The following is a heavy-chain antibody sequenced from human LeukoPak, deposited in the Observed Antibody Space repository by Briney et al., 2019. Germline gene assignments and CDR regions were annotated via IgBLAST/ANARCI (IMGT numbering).Heavy chain of an antibody. CDR3: ARDRITMVRGALRYYGMDV. Sequence: SETLSLTCTVSGGSINNYYWSWIRQPPGKGLEWIGYIYYSGSTNYNPSLKSRVTISVVTSKNQFSLKLNSVTAADTAVYYCARDRITMVRGALRYYGMDVWGQGTTVTVSS. V-gene: IGHV4-59*01. D-gene: IGHD3-10*01. CDR1: GGSINNYY. CDR2: IYYSGST. J-gene: IGHJ6*02.